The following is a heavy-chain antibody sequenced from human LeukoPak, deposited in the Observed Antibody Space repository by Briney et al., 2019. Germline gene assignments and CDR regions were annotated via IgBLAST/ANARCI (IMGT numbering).Heavy chain of an antibody. J-gene: IGHJ4*02. CDR2: ISSSSSYI. CDR1: GITFSGSG. CDR3: ARGHGSSWPGFDY. Sequence: GGSLRLSCAASGITFSGSGMSWVRQAPGKGLEWVSSISSSSSYIYYADSVKGRFTISRDNAKNSLYLQMNSLRAEDTAVYYCARGHGSSWPGFDYWGQGTLVTVSS. D-gene: IGHD6-13*01. V-gene: IGHV3-21*01.